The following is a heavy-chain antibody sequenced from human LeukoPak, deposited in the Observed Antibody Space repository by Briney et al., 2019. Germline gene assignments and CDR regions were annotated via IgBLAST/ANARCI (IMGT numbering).Heavy chain of an antibody. CDR2: INQSGTT. Sequence: SETLSLTCAVYGESFSGYYWSWIRHPPGKGLEWVGEINQSGTTNYIPSLKSGVSISVDPSKNQFSLRLNSVNAADTAVYFCARGPSHGGKYRGFFDHWGQGTLVTVSS. D-gene: IGHD4-23*01. V-gene: IGHV4-34*01. CDR3: ARGPSHGGKYRGFFDH. CDR1: GESFSGYY. J-gene: IGHJ4*02.